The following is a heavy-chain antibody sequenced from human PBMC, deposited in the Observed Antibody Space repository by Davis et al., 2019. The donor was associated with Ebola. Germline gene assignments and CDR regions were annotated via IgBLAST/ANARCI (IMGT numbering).Heavy chain of an antibody. J-gene: IGHJ6*02. V-gene: IGHV1-18*01. D-gene: IGHD6-13*01. CDR1: GYTFTSYG. CDR3: ARHSSSWFYYYYYGMDV. CDR2: ISAYNGNT. Sequence: AASVKVSCKASGYTFTSYGISWVRQAPGQGLEWMGWISAYNGNTNYAQKLQGRVTMTTDTSTSTAYMELRSLRSDDTAVYYCARHSSSWFYYYYYGMDVWGQGTTVTVSS.